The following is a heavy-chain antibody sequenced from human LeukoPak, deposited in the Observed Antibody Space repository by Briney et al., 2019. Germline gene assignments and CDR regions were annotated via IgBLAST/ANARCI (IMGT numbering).Heavy chain of an antibody. CDR2: IYYSGST. D-gene: IGHD5-18*01. J-gene: IGHJ4*02. V-gene: IGHV4-59*01. CDR3: AKDVARLGYSYGRFDY. CDR1: GGSISSYY. Sequence: SETLSLTCTVSGGSISSYYWSWIRQPPGKGLEWIGYIYYSGSTNYNPSLKSRVTISVDTSKNQFSLKLSSVTAADTAVYYCAKDVARLGYSYGRFDYWGQGTLVTVSS.